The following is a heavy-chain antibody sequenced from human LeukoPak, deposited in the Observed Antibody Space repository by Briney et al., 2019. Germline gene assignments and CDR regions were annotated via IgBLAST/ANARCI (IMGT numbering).Heavy chain of an antibody. Sequence: ASVKVSCKASGYTFTDYYMHWVRQAPGQGLEWMGRINPHSGGTNYAQNFQGRVTMTRDTNITTAYMELRRLTSDDSAMYYCTKSGTWGQVTLVTVSS. D-gene: IGHD1-26*01. CDR3: TKSGT. CDR2: INPHSGGT. J-gene: IGHJ5*02. CDR1: GYTFTDYY. V-gene: IGHV1-2*06.